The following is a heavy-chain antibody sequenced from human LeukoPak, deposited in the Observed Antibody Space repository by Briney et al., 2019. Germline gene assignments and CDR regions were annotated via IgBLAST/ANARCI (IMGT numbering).Heavy chain of an antibody. CDR3: ARRYYDFWSGYYDY. CDR1: GGSISSYY. CDR2: IYYSGST. D-gene: IGHD3-3*01. Sequence: PSETLSLTCTVSGGSISSYYWSWIRQPPGKGLEWIGYIYYSGSTYYNPSLKSRVTISVDTSKNQFSLKLSSVTAADTAVYYCARRYYDFWSGYYDYWGQGTLVTVSS. J-gene: IGHJ4*02. V-gene: IGHV4-59*08.